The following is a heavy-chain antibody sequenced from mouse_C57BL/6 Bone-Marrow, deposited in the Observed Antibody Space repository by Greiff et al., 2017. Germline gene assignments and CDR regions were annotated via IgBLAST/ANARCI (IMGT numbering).Heavy chain of an antibody. V-gene: IGHV1-7*01. D-gene: IGHD1-1*01. CDR1: GYTFTSYW. CDR3: ARSYYYGSSHDYYAMDY. CDR2: INPSSGYT. Sequence: VQLQQSGAELAKPGASVKLSCKASGYTFTSYWMHWVKQRPGQGLEWIGYINPSSGYTKYNQKFKDKATLTADKSSSTAYMQLSSLTYEDSTVYYCARSYYYGSSHDYYAMDYWGQGTSVTVSS. J-gene: IGHJ4*01.